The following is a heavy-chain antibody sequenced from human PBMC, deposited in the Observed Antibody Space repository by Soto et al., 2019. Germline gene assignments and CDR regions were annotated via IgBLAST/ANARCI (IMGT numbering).Heavy chain of an antibody. CDR3: TKVRGDPV. J-gene: IGHJ6*03. CDR2: ISAGSST. V-gene: IGHV3-23*01. CDR1: GFTFSNYA. D-gene: IGHD4-17*01. Sequence: EVQVLESGGDLVQPGGSLRLSCAASGFTFSNYAMNWVRQAPGKGPEWVSGISAGSSTYYADSVKGRFTISRDNSKSTLFLQMDRLRAEDTALYYCTKVRGDPVWGKGTTVTVS.